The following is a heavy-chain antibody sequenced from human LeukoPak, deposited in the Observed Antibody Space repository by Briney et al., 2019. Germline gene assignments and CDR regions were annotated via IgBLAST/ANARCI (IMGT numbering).Heavy chain of an antibody. CDR2: INPNSGGT. J-gene: IGHJ4*02. CDR1: GHTFTGYY. V-gene: IGHV1-2*06. Sequence: GASVKVSCKASGHTFTGYYMHWVRQAPGQGLEWMGRINPNSGGTNYAQKFQGRVTMTRDTSISTAYMELSRLRSDDTAVYYCARNYKSSWSPIPFDYWGQGTLVTVSS. CDR3: ARNYKSSWSPIPFDY. D-gene: IGHD6-13*01.